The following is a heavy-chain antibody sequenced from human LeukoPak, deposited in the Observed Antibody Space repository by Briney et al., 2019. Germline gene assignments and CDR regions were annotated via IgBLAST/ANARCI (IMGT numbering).Heavy chain of an antibody. Sequence: GGSLRLFCAASGFTFSSYGMHWVRQAPGKGLEGVAVISYDGRQNYYADSVKGRLTISRENSKNTLHLQMNSLRDEDSAAYYCARVYLERLTAGYFDHWGQGTWVTVSP. J-gene: IGHJ4*02. CDR3: ARVYLERLTAGYFDH. CDR2: ISYDGRQN. V-gene: IGHV3-30*03. CDR1: GFTFSSYG. D-gene: IGHD2-8*01.